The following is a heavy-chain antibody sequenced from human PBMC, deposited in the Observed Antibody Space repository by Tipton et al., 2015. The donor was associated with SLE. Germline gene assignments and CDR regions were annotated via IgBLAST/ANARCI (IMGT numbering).Heavy chain of an antibody. CDR1: GVSINDYY. D-gene: IGHD2-21*01. CDR2: FYSSGVT. J-gene: IGHJ4*02. Sequence: TLSLTCTVSGVSINDYYWSWIRQPPGKGLEWIGYFYSSGVTNYNPSLKSRVTISLDTSKNQFSLELSSVTAADTAVYYCARTHLFIPFDFWGQGTLVTVSS. CDR3: ARTHLFIPFDF. V-gene: IGHV4-59*01.